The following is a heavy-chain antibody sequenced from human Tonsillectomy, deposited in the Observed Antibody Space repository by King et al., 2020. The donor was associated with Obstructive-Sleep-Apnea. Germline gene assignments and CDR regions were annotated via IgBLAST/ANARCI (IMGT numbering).Heavy chain of an antibody. Sequence: EVQLVESGGGVVQPGGSLRLSCEASGFTFSDYDMHWVRQVIGKGLDWVSVFGTAGETYYADSVKGRFTISRDNAKNSLYLQMNSLRAGDTAVYYCTRGGAVATSGEFDYWGQGILVTVSS. V-gene: IGHV3-13*01. CDR1: GFTFSDYD. J-gene: IGHJ4*02. D-gene: IGHD1-1*01. CDR2: FGTAGET. CDR3: TRGGAVATSGEFDY.